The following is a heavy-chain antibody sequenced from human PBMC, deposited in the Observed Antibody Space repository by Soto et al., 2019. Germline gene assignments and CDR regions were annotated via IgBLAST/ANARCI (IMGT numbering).Heavy chain of an antibody. CDR2: IIPIFGTA. J-gene: IGHJ4*02. Sequence: QVQLVQSGAEVKKPGSSVKVSCKASGGTFSSYAISWVRQAPGHGLEWMGGIIPIFGTANYAQKFQGRVTITADESTSTAYMELSSLRSEDTAVYYCARDAPSFIAAAGTGFDYWGQGTLVTVSS. CDR1: GGTFSSYA. V-gene: IGHV1-69*01. CDR3: ARDAPSFIAAAGTGFDY. D-gene: IGHD6-13*01.